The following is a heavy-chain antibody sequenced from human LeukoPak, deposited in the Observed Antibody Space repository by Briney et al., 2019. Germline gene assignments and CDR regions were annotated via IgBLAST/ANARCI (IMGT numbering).Heavy chain of an antibody. CDR3: ARGDSSSWIYYYYYYMDV. CDR1: GYTFTGYY. CDR2: INPNSGGT. J-gene: IGHJ6*03. V-gene: IGHV1-2*02. Sequence: ASVKVSCKASGYTFTGYYMHWVRQAPGQGLEWMGWINPNSGGTNYAQKFQGRVTMTRDTSISTAYMELSRLRSDDTAVYYCARGDSSSWIYYYYYYMDVWGKGTTVTISS. D-gene: IGHD6-13*01.